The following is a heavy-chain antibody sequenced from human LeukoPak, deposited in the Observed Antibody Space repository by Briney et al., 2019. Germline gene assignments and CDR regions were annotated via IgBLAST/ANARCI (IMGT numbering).Heavy chain of an antibody. CDR2: ISSSGSTI. Sequence: PGGSLRLSCAASGFTFSGYEMNWVRQAPGKGLEWVSYISSSGSTIYYADSVKGRFTISRDNAKNSLYLQMNSLRAEDTAVYYCARDGRGTTGFFDSWGQGTLATVSS. V-gene: IGHV3-48*03. J-gene: IGHJ4*02. CDR3: ARDGRGTTGFFDS. D-gene: IGHD3-10*01. CDR1: GFTFSGYE.